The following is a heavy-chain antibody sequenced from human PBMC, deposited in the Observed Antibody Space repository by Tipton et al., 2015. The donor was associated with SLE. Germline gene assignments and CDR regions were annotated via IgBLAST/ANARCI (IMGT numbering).Heavy chain of an antibody. V-gene: IGHV4-31*03. CDR3: ARDELADWIQGRNWFDP. CDR1: GGSISSGGYY. J-gene: IGHJ5*02. Sequence: TLSLTCTVSGGSISSGGYYWSWIRQHPGKGLEWIGYIYYSGSTYYNPSLKSRVTISVDTSKNQFSLKLSSVTAADTAVYYCARDELADWIQGRNWFDPWGQGTLVTVSS. D-gene: IGHD5-18*01. CDR2: IYYSGST.